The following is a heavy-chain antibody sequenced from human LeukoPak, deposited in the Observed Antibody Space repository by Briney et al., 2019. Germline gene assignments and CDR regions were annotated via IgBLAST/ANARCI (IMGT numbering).Heavy chain of an antibody. CDR1: GYSFTGYF. Sequence: ASVNVSCKTSGYSFTGYFMHWVRQAPGQGLEWMGWINPNSGDTKHAQRFQGRVTMTRDTSINTAYMELRRLTSDDTAVYYCARVPSMIRGVVNYGMDVWGQGTTVTVSS. CDR2: INPNSGDT. D-gene: IGHD3-10*01. J-gene: IGHJ6*02. V-gene: IGHV1-2*02. CDR3: ARVPSMIRGVVNYGMDV.